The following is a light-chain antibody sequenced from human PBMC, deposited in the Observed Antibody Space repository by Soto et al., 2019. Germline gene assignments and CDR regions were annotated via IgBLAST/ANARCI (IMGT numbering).Light chain of an antibody. CDR1: QGISSY. Sequence: AIRMTQSPSSLSASTGDRVTITCRANQGISSYLAWYQQKPGKAPKLLIYAASTLQSGVPTKLSGSGSGTDFTLSISCLQSEDFATYYCQQYYSYLTWTFGQGTKVDIK. CDR2: AAS. V-gene: IGKV1-8*01. J-gene: IGKJ1*01. CDR3: QQYYSYLTWT.